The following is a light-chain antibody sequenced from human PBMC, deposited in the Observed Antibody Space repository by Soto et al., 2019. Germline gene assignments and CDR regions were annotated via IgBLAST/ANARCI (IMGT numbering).Light chain of an antibody. J-gene: IGKJ2*01. V-gene: IGKV3-20*01. CDR1: QSVSSSY. CDR3: QQYNNWPPHT. Sequence: EIVLTQSPGTLSLSPGERATLSCRASQSVSSSYLAWYQQKPGQAPRLLIYGASSRATGIPDRFSGSGSGTEFTLTISSLQSEDFAVYYCQQYNNWPPHTFGQGTKLEIK. CDR2: GAS.